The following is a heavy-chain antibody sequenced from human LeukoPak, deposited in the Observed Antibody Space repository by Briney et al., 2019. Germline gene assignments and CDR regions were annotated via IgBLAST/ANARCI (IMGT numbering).Heavy chain of an antibody. D-gene: IGHD3-22*01. Sequence: GGPLQISAKGSGSRFTNYWIGGVRQMPGKGREGMGMIYTGESDTRYSPSFEGQVTISADKCTSTAYLQWSRLKASDPAMYYCARRYYYDNSGSPFDYWGQGTLVTVSS. J-gene: IGHJ4*02. CDR3: ARRYYYDNSGSPFDY. CDR2: IYTGESDT. CDR1: GSRFTNYW. V-gene: IGHV5-51*01.